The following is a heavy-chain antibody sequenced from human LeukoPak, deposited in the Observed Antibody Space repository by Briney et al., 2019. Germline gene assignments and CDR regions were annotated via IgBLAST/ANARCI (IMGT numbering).Heavy chain of an antibody. Sequence: ASVKVSCKASGYTFTSFDINWVRQATGQGLEGMGWMNPNSGNTGYAQKFQGRVTMTWNTSISTAYMELSSLRSEDTAVYYCARSSIIAAAGPYYFDYWGQGTLVTVSS. CDR2: MNPNSGNT. CDR3: ARSSIIAAAGPYYFDY. D-gene: IGHD6-13*01. J-gene: IGHJ4*02. V-gene: IGHV1-8*01. CDR1: GYTFTSFD.